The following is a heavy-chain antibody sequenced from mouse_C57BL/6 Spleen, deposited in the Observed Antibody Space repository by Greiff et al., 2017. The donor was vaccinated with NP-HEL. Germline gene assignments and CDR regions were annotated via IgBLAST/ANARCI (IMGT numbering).Heavy chain of an antibody. CDR2: ISYDGSN. D-gene: IGHD2-4*01. V-gene: IGHV3-6*01. Sequence: EVQRVESGPGLVKPSQSLSLTCSVTGYSITSGYYWNWIRQFPGNKLEWMGYISYDGSNNYNPSLKNRISITRDTSKNQFFLKLNSVTTEDTATYYCARDEEIYYDYDWYFDVWGTGTTVTVSS. J-gene: IGHJ1*03. CDR3: ARDEEIYYDYDWYFDV. CDR1: GYSITSGYY.